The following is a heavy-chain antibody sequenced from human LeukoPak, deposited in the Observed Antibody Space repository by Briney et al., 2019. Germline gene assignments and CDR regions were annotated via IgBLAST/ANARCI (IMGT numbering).Heavy chain of an antibody. CDR2: INPNSGGT. CDR3: ARVGYSSRWYGGNYYYYGLDV. D-gene: IGHD6-13*01. CDR1: GYTFTGYY. J-gene: IGHJ6*02. V-gene: IGHV1-2*02. Sequence: ASVKVSCKASGYTFTGYYMHWVRQAPGQGLEWMGWINPNSGGTNYAQKFQGRVTMTRDTSISTAYMELSRLRSDDTAVYYCARVGYSSRWYGGNYYYYGLDVWGQGTTVTVSS.